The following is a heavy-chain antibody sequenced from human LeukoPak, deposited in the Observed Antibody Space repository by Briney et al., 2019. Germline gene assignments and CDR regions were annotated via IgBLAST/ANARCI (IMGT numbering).Heavy chain of an antibody. CDR3: ARVRQEGLGVVTFYFDY. Sequence: SETLSLTCTVLGGSISSYYWSWIRQPPGKGLEWIGYIYYSGSTNYNPSLKSRVAISVDTSKNQFSLKLSSVTAADTAVYYCARVRQEGLGVVTFYFDYWGQGTLVTVSS. V-gene: IGHV4-59*01. J-gene: IGHJ4*02. CDR2: IYYSGST. CDR1: GGSISSYY. D-gene: IGHD4-23*01.